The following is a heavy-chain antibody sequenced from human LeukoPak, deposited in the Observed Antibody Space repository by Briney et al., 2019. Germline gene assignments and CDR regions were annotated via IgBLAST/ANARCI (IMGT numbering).Heavy chain of an antibody. CDR1: GFTFSSYE. J-gene: IGHJ4*02. Sequence: GGSLRLSCAASGFTFSSYEMNWVRQAPGKGLEWVSYISSSGSTIYYADSVKGRFTISRDNAKNSLYLQMNSLRAEDTAVYYCARQEQQLVTFDYWGQGTLVTVSS. V-gene: IGHV3-48*03. CDR2: ISSSGSTI. D-gene: IGHD6-13*01. CDR3: ARQEQQLVTFDY.